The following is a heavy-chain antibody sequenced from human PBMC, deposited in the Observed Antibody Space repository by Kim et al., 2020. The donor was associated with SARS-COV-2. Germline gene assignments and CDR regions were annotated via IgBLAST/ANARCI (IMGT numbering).Heavy chain of an antibody. CDR2: IYPDDSDT. D-gene: IGHD1-26*01. J-gene: IGHJ6*02. V-gene: IGHV5-51*01. CDR1: GYNFRDFW. CDR3: TRLSWGAGMIFHKEHREGRQGFDV. Sequence: GESLKISCQGSGYNFRDFWIVWVRQMPGKGLEVMGIIYPDDSDTRYTPSFRGQVTISADNSISTAYLHWSSLKASDSAIYYCTRLSWGAGMIFHKEHREGRQGFDVWGQGTTVTVSS.